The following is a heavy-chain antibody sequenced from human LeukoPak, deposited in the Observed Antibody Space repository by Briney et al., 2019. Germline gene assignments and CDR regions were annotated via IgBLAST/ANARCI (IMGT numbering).Heavy chain of an antibody. J-gene: IGHJ4*02. V-gene: IGHV3-23*01. CDR1: GFTFSSYA. CDR3: AKDLRSEVVRGVTADY. CDR2: ISGSGGST. D-gene: IGHD3-10*01. Sequence: GGSLRLSCAASGFTFSSYAMSWVRQAPGKGLEWVSAISGSGGSTYYADSVKGRFTISRDNSKNTLYLQMNSLRAEDTALYYCAKDLRSEVVRGVTADYWGQGTLVTVSS.